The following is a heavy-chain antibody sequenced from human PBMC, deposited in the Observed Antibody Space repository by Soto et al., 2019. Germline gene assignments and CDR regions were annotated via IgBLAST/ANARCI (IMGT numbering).Heavy chain of an antibody. CDR1: GYTFTSYG. J-gene: IGHJ4*02. V-gene: IGHV1-18*01. CDR2: ISAYNGNT. Sequence: ASVKVSCKASGYTFTSYGISWVRQAPGQGLEWTGWISAYNGNTNYAQKLQGRVTLTTDTSTSTAYMELRSLRSDDTAVYYCARGHRDSSSWFIDYWGQGTLVTVSS. D-gene: IGHD6-13*01. CDR3: ARGHRDSSSWFIDY.